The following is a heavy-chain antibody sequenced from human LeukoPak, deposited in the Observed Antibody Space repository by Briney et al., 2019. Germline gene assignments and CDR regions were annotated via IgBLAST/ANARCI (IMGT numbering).Heavy chain of an antibody. D-gene: IGHD4-17*01. V-gene: IGHV1-2*02. CDR2: INPNSGGT. Sequence: ASVKVSCKASGYTFTGYYMHWVRQAPGQGLEWMGWINPNSGGTNYAQKFQGRVTMTRDTSISTAYMELSRLRSDDTAVYYCARDLGMTTVTYNWFGPWGQGTLVTVSS. CDR1: GYTFTGYY. CDR3: ARDLGMTTVTYNWFGP. J-gene: IGHJ5*02.